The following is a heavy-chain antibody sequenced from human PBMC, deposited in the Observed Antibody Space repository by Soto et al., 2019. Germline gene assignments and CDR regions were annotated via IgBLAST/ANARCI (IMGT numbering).Heavy chain of an antibody. D-gene: IGHD3-3*01. CDR1: GGSISSGDYY. Sequence: SETLSLTCTVSGGSISSGDYYWSWIRQPPGKGLEWIGYIYYSGSTYYNPSPKSRVTISVDTSKNQFSLKLSSVTAADTAVYYCARDLLDFGWAYYGMDVWGQGTTVTVSS. CDR2: IYYSGST. CDR3: ARDLLDFGWAYYGMDV. J-gene: IGHJ6*02. V-gene: IGHV4-30-4*01.